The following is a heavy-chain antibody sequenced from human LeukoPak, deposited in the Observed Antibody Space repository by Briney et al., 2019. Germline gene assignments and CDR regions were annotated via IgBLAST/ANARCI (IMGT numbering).Heavy chain of an antibody. J-gene: IGHJ4*02. CDR2: ISSSSRYI. D-gene: IGHD5-12*01. CDR1: GFTFSSYS. Sequence: GGSLRLSCAASGFTFSSYSMNWVRQAPGKGLEWVSCISSSSRYIYYADSVKGRFTISRDNAKNSLNLQMNSLRAEDTAVYYCAREGDSGYVELDSWGQGTLVTVSS. CDR3: AREGDSGYVELDS. V-gene: IGHV3-21*01.